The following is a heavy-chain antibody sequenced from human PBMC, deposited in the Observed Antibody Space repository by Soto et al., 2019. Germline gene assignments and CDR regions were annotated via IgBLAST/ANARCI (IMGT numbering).Heavy chain of an antibody. CDR2: IYSGGST. CDR3: ARDPMVRGVIGDGMDV. Sequence: EVQLVETGGGLIQPGGSLRLSCAASGFTVSSNYMSWVRQAPGKGLEWVSVIYSGGSTYYADSVKGRFTISRDNSKNTLYLQMNSLRAEDTAVYYCARDPMVRGVIGDGMDVWGQGTTVTFSS. J-gene: IGHJ6*02. CDR1: GFTVSSNY. V-gene: IGHV3-53*02. D-gene: IGHD3-10*01.